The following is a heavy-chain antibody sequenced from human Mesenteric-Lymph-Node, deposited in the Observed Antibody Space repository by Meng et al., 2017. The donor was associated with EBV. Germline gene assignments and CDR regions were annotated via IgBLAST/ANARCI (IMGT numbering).Heavy chain of an antibody. D-gene: IGHD3-22*01. CDR3: SSGGGGYYRIAS. V-gene: IGHV4-4*02. J-gene: IGHJ4*02. CDR1: RDYIRNYFL. Sequence: HLHASVPLRSDPSSALSRAHARCRDYIRNYFLWNWVRQSPGKGLEWIGEIYHSGRTNYNPSFKSRVTISEDKSGTQFSLKLTSGTAADTALDFCSSGGGGYYRIASWGQGTLVTVFS. CDR2: IYHSGRT.